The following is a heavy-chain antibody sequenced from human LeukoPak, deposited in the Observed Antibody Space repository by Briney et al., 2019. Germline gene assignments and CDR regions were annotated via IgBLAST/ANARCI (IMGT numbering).Heavy chain of an antibody. D-gene: IGHD2-2*01. J-gene: IGHJ4*02. CDR1: GYTLTELS. V-gene: IGHV1-24*01. CDR3: ATWDIVVVPAVGPSDY. CDR2: FDPEDGET. Sequence: WASVKVSCKVSGYTLTELSMHWVRQAPGKGLEWMGGFDPEDGETIYAQKFQGRVTTTEDTSTDTAYMELSSLRSEDTAVYYCATWDIVVVPAVGPSDYWGQGTLVTVSS.